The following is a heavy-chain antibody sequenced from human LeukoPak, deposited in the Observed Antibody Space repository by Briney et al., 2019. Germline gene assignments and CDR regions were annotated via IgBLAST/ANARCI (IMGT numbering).Heavy chain of an antibody. CDR1: GYTFTSYG. D-gene: IGHD4-17*01. CDR2: ISAYNGNT. J-gene: IGHJ4*02. CDR3: ARADYGDYLYYFDY. V-gene: IGHV1-18*01. Sequence: ASVKVSCKASGYTFTSYGISWVRQAPGQGLEWMGWISAYNGNTNYAQKLQGRVTMTTDTSTSTAYMELRSLRSDDTAVYYCARADYGDYLYYFDYWGQGTLVTVSP.